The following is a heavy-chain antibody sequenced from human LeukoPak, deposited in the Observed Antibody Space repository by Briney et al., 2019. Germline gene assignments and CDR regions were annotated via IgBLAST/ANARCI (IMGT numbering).Heavy chain of an antibody. D-gene: IGHD3-10*01. CDR3: TTYGSGRKFDY. CDR1: GFSFSDAW. V-gene: IGHV3-15*04. CDR2: IESKTDGGTT. J-gene: IGHJ4*02. Sequence: TGGSLRLSCAASGFSFSDAWMSWVRQIPGKGLEWVGRIESKTDGGTTDYAAPVKGRFTISRDDSTNTLYLQMNSLKSEDTAVYYCTTYGSGRKFDYWGQGILVTVSS.